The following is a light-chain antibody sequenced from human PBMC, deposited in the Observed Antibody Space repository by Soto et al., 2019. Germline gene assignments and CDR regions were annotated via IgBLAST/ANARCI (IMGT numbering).Light chain of an antibody. V-gene: IGLV2-8*01. CDR3: SSYAGSNNFVV. J-gene: IGLJ2*01. CDR2: EVS. CDR1: SSDVGAYSY. Sequence: QSVLTQPPSASGSPGQSVTISCTGTSSDVGAYSYVSWYQQHPGKAPKLMICEVSKRPSGVPDRFSGSKSGNTASLTVSGLQAEDEADYYCSSYAGSNNFVVFGGGTQLTVL.